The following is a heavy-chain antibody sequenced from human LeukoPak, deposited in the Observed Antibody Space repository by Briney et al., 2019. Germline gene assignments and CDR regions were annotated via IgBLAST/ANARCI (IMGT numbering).Heavy chain of an antibody. Sequence: GGSLRLSCAASGFTFSSYSMNWVRQAPGKGLEWVSSISSSSSYIYYADSVKGRFTISRDNAKNSLYLQMNSLRAEDTAVYYCARDKGDDILTGSPYFEYWGQGTLVTVSS. J-gene: IGHJ4*02. D-gene: IGHD3-9*01. V-gene: IGHV3-21*01. CDR1: GFTFSSYS. CDR3: ARDKGDDILTGSPYFEY. CDR2: ISSSSSYI.